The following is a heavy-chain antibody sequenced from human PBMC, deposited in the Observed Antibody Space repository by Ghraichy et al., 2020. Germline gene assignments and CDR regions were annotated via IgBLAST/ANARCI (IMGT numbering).Heavy chain of an antibody. Sequence: GESLNISCAASGFSFSAHWMTWVRQAPGKGLEWVASINRDGSEKYDVDSVRGRFTISRDNAKNSLFLQMSSLRAEDTAVYYCARDVDSNLDYWGQGTLVTV. CDR3: ARDVDSNLDY. CDR2: INRDGSEK. D-gene: IGHD4-11*01. CDR1: GFSFSAHW. J-gene: IGHJ4*02. V-gene: IGHV3-7*01.